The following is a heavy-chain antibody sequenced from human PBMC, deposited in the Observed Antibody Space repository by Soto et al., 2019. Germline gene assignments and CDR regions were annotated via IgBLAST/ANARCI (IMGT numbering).Heavy chain of an antibody. CDR2: IIPIFGTA. Sequence: ASVKVSCKASGGTSSSYAISWVRQAPGQGLEWMGGIIPIFGTANYAQKFQGRVTITADESTSTAYMELSSLRSEDTAVYYCARDVDTAMANDYWGQGTLVTVSS. V-gene: IGHV1-69*13. CDR3: ARDVDTAMANDY. CDR1: GGTSSSYA. J-gene: IGHJ4*02. D-gene: IGHD5-18*01.